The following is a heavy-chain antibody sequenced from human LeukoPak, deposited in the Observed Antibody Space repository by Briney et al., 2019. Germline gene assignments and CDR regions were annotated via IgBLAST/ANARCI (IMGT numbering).Heavy chain of an antibody. V-gene: IGHV4-30-2*01. J-gene: IGHJ4*02. CDR1: GGSVSSGSYY. CDR2: IYHNGNT. CDR3: ASGGYSYGFDY. D-gene: IGHD5-18*01. Sequence: SETLSLTCTVSGGSVSSGSYYWSWIRQPPGKGLEWIGYIYHNGNTYYSPSLKSRVTISVDRSKNQLSLKLSSVTAADTAMYYCASGGYSYGFDYWGQGTLVTVSS.